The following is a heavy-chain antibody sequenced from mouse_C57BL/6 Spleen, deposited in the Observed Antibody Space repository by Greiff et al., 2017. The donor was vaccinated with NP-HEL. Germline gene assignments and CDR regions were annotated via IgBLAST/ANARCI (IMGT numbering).Heavy chain of an antibody. J-gene: IGHJ4*01. CDR2: ISDGGSYT. Sequence: EVQRVESGGGLVKPGGSLKLSCAASGFTFSSYAMSWVRQTPEKRLEWVATISDGGSYTYYPDNVKGRFTISRDNAKNNLYLPMSHLKSEDTAMYYCARDPLYGNYDAMDYWGQGTSVTVSS. V-gene: IGHV5-4*01. CDR3: ARDPLYGNYDAMDY. D-gene: IGHD2-1*01. CDR1: GFTFSSYA.